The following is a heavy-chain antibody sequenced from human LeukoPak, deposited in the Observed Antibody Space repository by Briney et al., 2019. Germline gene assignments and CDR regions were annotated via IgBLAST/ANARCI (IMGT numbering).Heavy chain of an antibody. D-gene: IGHD6-13*01. J-gene: IGHJ4*02. V-gene: IGHV1-69*06. CDR3: ARSFIAAAGTISYFDY. CDR1: GGTFSSYA. Sequence: ASVKVSCKASGGTFSSYAISWVRQAPGQGLEWMGGIIPIFGTANYAQKFQGRVTITADKSTSTAYMELSSLRSEDTAVYYCARSFIAAAGTISYFDYWGQGTLVTASS. CDR2: IIPIFGTA.